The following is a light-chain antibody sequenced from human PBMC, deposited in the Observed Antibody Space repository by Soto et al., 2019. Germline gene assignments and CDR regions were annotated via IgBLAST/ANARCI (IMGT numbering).Light chain of an antibody. J-gene: IGKJ3*01. CDR1: QSLSTNS. CDR3: QQYDASPLT. Sequence: EIVLTQSPGTLSLPPGERATLSCRASQSLSTNSLAWYQQKPGQTPRLLIYAASTRDTDIPDRFNGSGSGTDFALTISRLEPEDFALYYCQQYDASPLTFGPGTKVDIK. CDR2: AAS. V-gene: IGKV3-20*01.